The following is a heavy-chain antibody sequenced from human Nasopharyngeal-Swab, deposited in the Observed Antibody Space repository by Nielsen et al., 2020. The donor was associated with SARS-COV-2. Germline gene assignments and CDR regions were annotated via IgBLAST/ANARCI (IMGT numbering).Heavy chain of an antibody. CDR3: ARDESGDYLGLPFDH. J-gene: IGHJ4*02. V-gene: IGHV4-39*07. D-gene: IGHD4-17*01. CDR2: VFSSGST. Sequence: WSRPPPGKGLERIGTVFSSGSTYNPSLKSRVTMSVDTSKNQFSLKLTSVTAADTAVYYCARDESGDYLGLPFDHWGRGTLVTVSS.